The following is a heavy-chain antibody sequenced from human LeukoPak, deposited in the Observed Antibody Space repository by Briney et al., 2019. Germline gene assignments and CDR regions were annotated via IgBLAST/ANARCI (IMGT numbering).Heavy chain of an antibody. CDR2: IYYSGST. J-gene: IGHJ4*02. D-gene: IGHD3-22*01. Sequence: SETLPLTCTVSGGSVTSGSNFWNWIRQPPGEGLEWIGYIYYSGSTNYNPPLKSRVTISVDTSKNQFSLKLSSVTAADTAVYYCARAIYDSSVHFDYWGQGTLVTVSS. V-gene: IGHV4-61*01. CDR3: ARAIYDSSVHFDY. CDR1: GGSVTSGSNF.